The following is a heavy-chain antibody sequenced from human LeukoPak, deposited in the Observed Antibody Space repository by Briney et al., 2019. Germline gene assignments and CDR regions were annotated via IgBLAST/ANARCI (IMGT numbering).Heavy chain of an antibody. J-gene: IGHJ3*02. Sequence: GESLKISCKGSGYSFTSYWIGWVRQMPGKGLEWMGIIYPGDSDTRYSPSFQGQVTISADKSISTVYLQWSSLKASDTAMYYCARAYFQNYYDSSGLLLDAFDIWGQGTMVTVSS. CDR3: ARAYFQNYYDSSGLLLDAFDI. CDR1: GYSFTSYW. V-gene: IGHV5-51*01. CDR2: IYPGDSDT. D-gene: IGHD3-22*01.